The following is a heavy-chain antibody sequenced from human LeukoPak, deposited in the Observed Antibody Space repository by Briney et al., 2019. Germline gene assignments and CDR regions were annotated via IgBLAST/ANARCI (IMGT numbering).Heavy chain of an antibody. CDR1: GYKFTSYW. CDR3: ARWRAEYYFDY. J-gene: IGHJ4*02. V-gene: IGHV5-51*01. D-gene: IGHD1-14*01. CDR2: IYPGDSDT. Sequence: GESLKISCKGSGYKFTSYWIGWVRQMPGKGLEWMGIIYPGDSDTRYSSSFQGQVTLSADKSLSTAYLQWTSLQASDTAIYYCARWRAEYYFDYWGQGTLVTVSS.